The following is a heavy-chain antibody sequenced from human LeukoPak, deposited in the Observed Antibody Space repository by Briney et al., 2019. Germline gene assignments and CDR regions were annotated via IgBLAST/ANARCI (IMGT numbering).Heavy chain of an antibody. J-gene: IGHJ4*02. Sequence: PGRVSYTASGGTVSSYAIIGGRQSPGHGRKWMGGSLTIFGTANYAQKFQGRVTITTDESTSTAYMELSSLRSEDTAVYYCARAKEAYYYDSSEGYYFDYWGQGTLVTVSS. CDR3: ARAKEAYYYDSSEGYYFDY. V-gene: IGHV1-69*05. D-gene: IGHD3-22*01. CDR2: SLTIFGTA. CDR1: GGTVSSYA.